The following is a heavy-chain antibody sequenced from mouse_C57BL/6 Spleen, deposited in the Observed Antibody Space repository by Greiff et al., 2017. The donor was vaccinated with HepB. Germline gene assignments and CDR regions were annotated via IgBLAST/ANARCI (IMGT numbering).Heavy chain of an antibody. CDR1: GFSFNTYA. CDR2: IRSKSNNYAT. J-gene: IGHJ2*01. D-gene: IGHD1-1*01. CDR3: VRQGDYYGPYYFDY. Sequence: EVMLVESGGGLVQPKGSLKLSCAASGFSFNTYAMNWVRQAPGKGLEWVARIRSKSNNYATYYADSVKDRFTISRDDSESMLYLQMNNLKTEDTAMYYCVRQGDYYGPYYFDYWGQGTTLTVSS. V-gene: IGHV10-1*01.